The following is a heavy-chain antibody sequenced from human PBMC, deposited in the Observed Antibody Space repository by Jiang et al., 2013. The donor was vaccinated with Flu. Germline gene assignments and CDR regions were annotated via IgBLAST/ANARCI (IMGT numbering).Heavy chain of an antibody. CDR1: GFTVSSNY. D-gene: IGHD6-19*01. CDR3: ARDRAVAVAGKAYYYGMDV. V-gene: IGHV3-53*04. CDR2: IYSGGST. Sequence: VQLLESGGGLVQPGGSLRLSCAASGFTVSSNYMSWVRQAPGKGLEWVSVIYSGGSTYYADSVKGRFTISRHNSKNTLYLQMNSLRAEDTAVYYCARDRAVAVAGKAYYYGMDVWGQGTTVTVSS. J-gene: IGHJ6*02.